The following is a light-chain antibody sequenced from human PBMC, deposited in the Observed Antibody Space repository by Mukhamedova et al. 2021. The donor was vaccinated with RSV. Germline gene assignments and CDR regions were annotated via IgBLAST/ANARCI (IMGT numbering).Light chain of an antibody. V-gene: IGKV1-39*01. CDR2: AAS. CDR3: QESYSGLFT. Sequence: WYQRRVHGKAPYLLLYAASTLQGGVPSRFSGSGSGTDLTLSISSLQPDDFATYYCQESYSGLFTFGPGPKVEIK. J-gene: IGKJ3*01.